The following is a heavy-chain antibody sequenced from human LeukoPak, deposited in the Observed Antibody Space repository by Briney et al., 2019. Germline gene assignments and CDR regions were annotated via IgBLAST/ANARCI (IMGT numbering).Heavy chain of an antibody. CDR3: ARVIEVAAAGTRWFDP. CDR1: GGSISSYY. D-gene: IGHD6-13*01. V-gene: IGHV4-4*09. Sequence: PSETLSLTCTVSGGSISSYYWSWIRQPPGEGLEWIGYIYTSGSTNYNPSLKSRVTISVDTSKNQFSLKLSSVTAADTAVYYCARVIEVAAAGTRWFDPWGQGTLVTVSS. CDR2: IYTSGST. J-gene: IGHJ5*02.